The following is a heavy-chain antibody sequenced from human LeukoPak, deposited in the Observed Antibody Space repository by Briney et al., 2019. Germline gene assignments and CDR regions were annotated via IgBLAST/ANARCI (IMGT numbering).Heavy chain of an antibody. V-gene: IGHV4-39*07. Sequence: SETLSLTCTVSGGYISSSSYYWGWIRQPPGKGLEWIGSIYYSGSTYYNPSLKSRVTISVDTSKNQFSLKLSSVTAADTAVYYCARGPLWYHFDYWGQGTLVTVSS. D-gene: IGHD3-10*01. J-gene: IGHJ4*02. CDR2: IYYSGST. CDR3: ARGPLWYHFDY. CDR1: GGYISSSSYY.